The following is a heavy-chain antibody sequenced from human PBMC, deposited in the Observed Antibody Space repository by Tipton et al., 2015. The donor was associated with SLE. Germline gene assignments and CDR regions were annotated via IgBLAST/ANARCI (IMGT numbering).Heavy chain of an antibody. Sequence: TLSLTCTVSGGSISSYYWSWIRQPPGKGLEWIGYIYYSGSTNYNPSLKSRVTISVDTSKNQFSLKLSSVTAADTAVYYCARVGSGVDYWGQGTLVTVSP. V-gene: IGHV4-59*01. CDR3: ARVGSGVDY. CDR1: GGSISSYY. CDR2: IYYSGST. D-gene: IGHD3-10*01. J-gene: IGHJ4*02.